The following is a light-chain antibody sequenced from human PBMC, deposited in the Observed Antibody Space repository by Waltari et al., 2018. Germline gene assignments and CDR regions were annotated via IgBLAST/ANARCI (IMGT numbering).Light chain of an antibody. CDR1: ETIRIY. Sequence: DIQMTPSPYSLSASVGDRVTITCRASETIRIYLNWYQQKPGKAPKLLSNTASRLQSGVPSRFSGSGSGTDFTLTISTLQHEDFATDYCQQSYSIPLTFGGGTKVEIK. CDR2: TAS. J-gene: IGKJ4*01. V-gene: IGKV1-39*01. CDR3: QQSYSIPLT.